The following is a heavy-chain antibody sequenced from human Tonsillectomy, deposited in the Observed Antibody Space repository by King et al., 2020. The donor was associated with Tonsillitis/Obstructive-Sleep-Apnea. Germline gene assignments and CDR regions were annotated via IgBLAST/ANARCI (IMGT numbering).Heavy chain of an antibody. Sequence: VQLVESGGDLVKPGGSLRLSCGASGFIFSKGWMSWVRQAPGMWLEWVGRIKSKTDCGTSDYAAPVKGRFTISRDDSINTLYLQMNSLKTDDTAVYYCTTDGGIGPRPIFDFWGQGTTVTVSS. CDR1: GFIFSKGW. V-gene: IGHV3-15*01. CDR2: IKSKTDCGTS. CDR3: TTDGGIGPRPIFDF. D-gene: IGHD3-3*01. J-gene: IGHJ3*01.